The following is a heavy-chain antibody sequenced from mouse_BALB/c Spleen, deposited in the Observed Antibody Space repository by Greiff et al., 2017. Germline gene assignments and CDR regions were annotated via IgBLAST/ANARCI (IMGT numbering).Heavy chain of an antibody. CDR2: IYPGNSDT. V-gene: IGHV1-5*01. CDR3: TGAHYYGSSFDY. Sequence: SGTVLARPGASVKMSCKASGYSFTSYWMHWVKQRPGQGLEWIGAIYPGNSDTSYNQKFKGKAKLTAVTSASTAYMELSSLTNEDSAVYYCTGAHYYGSSFDYWGQGTTLTVSS. CDR1: GYSFTSYW. D-gene: IGHD1-1*01. J-gene: IGHJ2*01.